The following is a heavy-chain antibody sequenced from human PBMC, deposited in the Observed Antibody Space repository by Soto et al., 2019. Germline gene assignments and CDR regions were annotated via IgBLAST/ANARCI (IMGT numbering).Heavy chain of an antibody. D-gene: IGHD3-10*01. CDR3: ARGDASGGWLFDF. Sequence: ASVKVSCKTSGYIFSLNSIHWVRQAPGQRLEWLGMINPDNENREYSQRFQGRVTLTRDASATTAYMVMSSLMSEDTAAYYCARGDASGGWLFDFGGRGTLVTASS. J-gene: IGHJ4*02. CDR1: GYIFSLNS. CDR2: INPDNENR. V-gene: IGHV1-3*01.